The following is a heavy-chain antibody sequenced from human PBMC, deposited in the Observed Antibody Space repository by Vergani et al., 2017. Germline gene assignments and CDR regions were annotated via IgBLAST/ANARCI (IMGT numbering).Heavy chain of an antibody. Sequence: EVQLLESGGGLVQPGGSLRLSCAASGFTFSSYAMSWVRQAPGKGLEWVSAISGSGDNTYYADSVKGRFTISRDNSKNTLYLKMNSLRAEDTAVYYCARTLYNWNDAAGYWGQGTLVTVSS. CDR2: ISGSGDNT. D-gene: IGHD1-1*01. J-gene: IGHJ4*02. CDR3: ARTLYNWNDAAGY. V-gene: IGHV3-23*01. CDR1: GFTFSSYA.